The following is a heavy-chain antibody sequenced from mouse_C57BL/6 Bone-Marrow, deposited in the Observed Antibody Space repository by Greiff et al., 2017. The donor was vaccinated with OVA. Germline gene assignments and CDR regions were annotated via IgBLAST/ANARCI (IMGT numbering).Heavy chain of an antibody. Sequence: VQLKESGAELVRPGASVKLSCTASGFTFTDDYMHWVKQRPEQGLEWIGWIDPENGDTEYASKFPGKATITADTSSNTAYLKLSSLTSEDTAVYYCTLYYYGSSDWYFDVWGTGTTVTVSS. J-gene: IGHJ1*03. D-gene: IGHD1-1*01. CDR3: TLYYYGSSDWYFDV. V-gene: IGHV14-4*01. CDR1: GFTFTDDY. CDR2: IDPENGDT.